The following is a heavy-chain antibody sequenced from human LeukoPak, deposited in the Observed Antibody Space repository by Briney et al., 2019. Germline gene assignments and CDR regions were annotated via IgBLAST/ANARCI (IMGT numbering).Heavy chain of an antibody. CDR3: ARGLLIVGSAGDY. CDR1: GYSISSGYY. CDR2: IYHSGST. Sequence: SETLSLTCTVSGYSISSGYYWGWIRPPPGKGLEWIGSIYHSGSTYYNPSLKSRVTISLDTSKNQFSLNLSSVTAADTAVYFCARGLLIVGSAGDYWGQGTLVTVSS. V-gene: IGHV4-38-2*02. D-gene: IGHD2-21*01. J-gene: IGHJ4*02.